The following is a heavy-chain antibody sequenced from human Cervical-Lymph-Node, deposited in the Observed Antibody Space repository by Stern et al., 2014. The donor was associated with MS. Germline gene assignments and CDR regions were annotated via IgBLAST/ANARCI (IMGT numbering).Heavy chain of an antibody. CDR2: IYPSDSDT. V-gene: IGHV5-51*01. D-gene: IGHD1-26*01. CDR3: ARHRGAGLLSPFDF. J-gene: IGHJ4*02. Sequence: EDQLVESGAEVKKPGESLKISCKGSGYGFRIYWIAWGRQMPGKGLELMGIIYPSDSDTKYRPSFQGQVTISADKSIDTAYLQWSGLRASDTAMYYCARHRGAGLLSPFDFWGQGTLVTVSS. CDR1: GYGFRIYW.